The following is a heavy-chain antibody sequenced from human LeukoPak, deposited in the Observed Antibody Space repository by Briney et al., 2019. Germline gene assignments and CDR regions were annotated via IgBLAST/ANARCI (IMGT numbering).Heavy chain of an antibody. CDR1: GFTFSSYS. Sequence: PGGSLRLSCAASGFTFSSYSMNWVRQAPGKGLEWVSYISSSSTIYYADSVKGRFTISRDNSKNTLYLQMNSLRAEDTATYYCAKCAGMAARRGTDAYWGQGTLVTVSS. J-gene: IGHJ4*02. V-gene: IGHV3-48*01. CDR2: ISSSSTI. CDR3: AKCAGMAARRGTDAY. D-gene: IGHD6-6*01.